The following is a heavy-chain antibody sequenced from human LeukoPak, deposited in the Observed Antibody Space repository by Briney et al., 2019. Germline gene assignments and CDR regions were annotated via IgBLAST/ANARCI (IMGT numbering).Heavy chain of an antibody. J-gene: IGHJ4*02. V-gene: IGHV3-30*04. Sequence: GRSLRLPCAASGFTFRNYAMHWVRQAPGKGLEWVTILSYDGSQTYYADSVKGRFTISRDNSKNTLFLQMNSLRAEDTAAYYCARVGRAYDFWDYLDYWGQGTPVTVSS. D-gene: IGHD3-3*01. CDR3: ARVGRAYDFWDYLDY. CDR2: LSYDGSQT. CDR1: GFTFRNYA.